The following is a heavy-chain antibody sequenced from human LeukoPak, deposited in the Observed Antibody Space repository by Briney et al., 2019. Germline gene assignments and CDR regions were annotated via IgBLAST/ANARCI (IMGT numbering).Heavy chain of an antibody. J-gene: IGHJ4*02. D-gene: IGHD5-12*01. CDR2: INSDGSTT. CDR3: VRAIVYSAYDYLGY. CDR1: GFTFRTSW. V-gene: IGHV3-74*01. Sequence: GGSLRLSCAASGFTFRTSWMHWVRQAPGKGLVWVSRINSDGSTTNYADSVKGRFTISRDNAKNTPYLQMNGLRAGDTAVYYCVRAIVYSAYDYLGYWGQGSLVTVSS.